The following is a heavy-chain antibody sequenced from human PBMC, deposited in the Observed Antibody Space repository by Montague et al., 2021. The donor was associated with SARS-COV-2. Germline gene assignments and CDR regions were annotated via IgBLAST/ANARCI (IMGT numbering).Heavy chain of an antibody. V-gene: IGHV4-31*03. Sequence: TLSLTCTVPGASISSANYYWNWIRQTPGKGLEWIGYIYSTGGTHYNPSLESRLTMSIDTSKSQFSLRLSSVTAADTAVYYCARGNITPSGFDIWGQGTVVTVSS. J-gene: IGHJ3*02. CDR3: ARGNITPSGFDI. CDR1: GASISSANYY. CDR2: IYSTGGT. D-gene: IGHD1-14*01.